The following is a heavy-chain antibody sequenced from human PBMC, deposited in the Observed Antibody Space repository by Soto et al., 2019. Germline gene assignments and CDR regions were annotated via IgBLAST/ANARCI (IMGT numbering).Heavy chain of an antibody. Sequence: QVQLVQSGSEVKKSGASVRVSCRASGFTFTTSGITWVRQAPGQGLEWMGWFNLYNGDTNYAQKFQGRVPMTTDASTTTAYMELRSLRSDDTAMYYCARDLFGELPNWGQGTRVTVSS. CDR3: ARDLFGELPN. D-gene: IGHD3-10*01. CDR1: GFTFTTSG. J-gene: IGHJ4*02. V-gene: IGHV1-18*01. CDR2: FNLYNGDT.